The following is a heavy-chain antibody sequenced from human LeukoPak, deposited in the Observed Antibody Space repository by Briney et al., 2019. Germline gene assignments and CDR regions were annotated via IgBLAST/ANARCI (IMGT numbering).Heavy chain of an antibody. V-gene: IGHV3-64D*09. CDR2: ISSNGGST. CDR1: GFTFSSYA. D-gene: IGHD5-24*01. J-gene: IGHJ4*02. Sequence: PGGSLRLSCAASGFTFSSYAMHWVRQAPGKGLEYVSAISSNGGSTYYADSVKGRFTISRDNSKNTLYLQMSSLRAEDTAVYYCVNKASRDGYNPRFDYWGQGTLVTVSS. CDR3: VNKASRDGYNPRFDY.